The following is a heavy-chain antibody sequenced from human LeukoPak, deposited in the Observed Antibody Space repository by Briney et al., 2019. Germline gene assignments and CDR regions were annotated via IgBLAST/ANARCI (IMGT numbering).Heavy chain of an antibody. Sequence: PSETLSLTCTVSGYTISSGYYWGWIRQPPGKGLEWIGSIYGSGSTYYNPPLKSRVTISADTSKNQLSLKLSSVTAADTAVYYCAREATTLGIEDYWGQGTLVTVSS. J-gene: IGHJ4*02. CDR1: GYTISSGYY. CDR2: IYGSGST. CDR3: AREATTLGIEDY. V-gene: IGHV4-38-2*02. D-gene: IGHD7-27*01.